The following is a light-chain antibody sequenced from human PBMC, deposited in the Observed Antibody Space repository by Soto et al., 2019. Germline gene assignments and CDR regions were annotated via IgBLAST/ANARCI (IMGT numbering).Light chain of an antibody. J-gene: IGKJ4*01. V-gene: IGKV3-15*01. CDR2: GAS. CDR1: QSVNSN. CDR3: QQYNNCPPLT. Sequence: EIVMTQSPATLSVSPGERATLSCRASQSVNSNLAWYRQKPGQAPRLLIYGASTRATDIPARFSGSGSGTEFTLTISSLQSEDFAVYYCQQYNNCPPLTFGGGTRVEIK.